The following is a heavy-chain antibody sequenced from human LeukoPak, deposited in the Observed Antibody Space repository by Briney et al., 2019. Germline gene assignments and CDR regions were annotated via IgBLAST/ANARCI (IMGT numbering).Heavy chain of an antibody. Sequence: ASVKVSCKASGGTFSSYAISWVRQAPGQGLEWMGRIIPILGIANYAQKFQGRVTITADKSTSTAYMELSSLRSEDTAVYYCAAVAPYDSSGYYYFDYWGQGTLVTVSS. V-gene: IGHV1-69*04. D-gene: IGHD3-22*01. CDR1: GGTFSSYA. J-gene: IGHJ4*02. CDR3: AAVAPYDSSGYYYFDY. CDR2: IIPILGIA.